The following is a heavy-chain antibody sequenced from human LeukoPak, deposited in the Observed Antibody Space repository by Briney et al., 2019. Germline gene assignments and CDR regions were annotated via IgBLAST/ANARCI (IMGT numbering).Heavy chain of an antibody. CDR3: ATRFD. Sequence: SETLSLTCAVYGGSFSGYYWSWIRQPPGQGLEWIAEINHSGNTNYNPSLKSRVTISVDTSKNQFSLKLISVTAADTAVYYCATRFDWGQGTLVTVSS. CDR2: INHSGNT. V-gene: IGHV4-34*01. CDR1: GGSFSGYY. J-gene: IGHJ4*01.